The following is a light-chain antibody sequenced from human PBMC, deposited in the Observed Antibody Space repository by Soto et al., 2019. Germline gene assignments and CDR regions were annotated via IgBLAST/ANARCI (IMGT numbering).Light chain of an antibody. Sequence: DIPLTPSPSAMSASLGDRVTITCVASQGINNYLAWFQQKPGKVPKRLIYGASSLQSGVPSRFSGSGSGTEFTLTISSLQPEDFATYYCLQHNSYPITFGQGTRLEIK. V-gene: IGKV1-17*03. CDR2: GAS. CDR3: LQHNSYPIT. J-gene: IGKJ5*01. CDR1: QGINNY.